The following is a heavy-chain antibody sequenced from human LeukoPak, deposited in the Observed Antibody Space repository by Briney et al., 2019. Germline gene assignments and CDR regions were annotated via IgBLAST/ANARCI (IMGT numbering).Heavy chain of an antibody. Sequence: GASVKVSCKASGYTFTSYGISWVRQAPGQGLEWMGWISAYNGNTNYAQKLQGRVTMTTDTSTSTAYMELSSLRSEDTAVYYCARDSRAYEWYSSHRYYYMDVWGKGTTVTVSS. V-gene: IGHV1-18*01. D-gene: IGHD6-13*01. J-gene: IGHJ6*03. CDR3: ARDSRAYEWYSSHRYYYMDV. CDR2: ISAYNGNT. CDR1: GYTFTSYG.